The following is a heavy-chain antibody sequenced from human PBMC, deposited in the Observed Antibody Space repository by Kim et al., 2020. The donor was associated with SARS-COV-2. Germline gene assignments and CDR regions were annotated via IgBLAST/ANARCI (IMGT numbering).Heavy chain of an antibody. J-gene: IGHJ6*02. Sequence: GGSLRLSCAASGFTFSSYWMSWVRQAPGKGLEWVANIKQDGSEKYYVDSVKGRFTISRDNAKNSLYLQMNSLRAEDTAVYYCARESLVAGTGIYYYCMDVGGRGTTVTVSS. CDR1: GFTFSSYW. CDR2: IKQDGSEK. D-gene: IGHD6-19*01. CDR3: ARESLVAGTGIYYYCMDV. V-gene: IGHV3-7*03.